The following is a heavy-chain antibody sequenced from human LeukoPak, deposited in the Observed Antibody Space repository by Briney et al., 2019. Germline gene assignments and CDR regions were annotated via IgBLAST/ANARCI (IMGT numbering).Heavy chain of an antibody. D-gene: IGHD6-13*01. CDR2: INPNSGGT. J-gene: IGHJ4*02. V-gene: IGHV1-2*04. CDR1: GYTFTGYY. CDR3: ARGWSIAAAGVDY. Sequence: GASVKVSCKASGYTFTGYYMHWVRQAPGQGLEWMGWINPNSGGTNYAQKFQGWVTMTRDTSISTAYMELSRLRSDDTAVYYCARGWSIAAAGVDYWGQGTRVTVSS.